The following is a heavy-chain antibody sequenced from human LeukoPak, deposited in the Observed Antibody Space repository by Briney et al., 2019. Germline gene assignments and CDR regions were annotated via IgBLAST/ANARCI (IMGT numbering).Heavy chain of an antibody. CDR3: AKDRGPDYDFWSGYYADNWFDP. J-gene: IGHJ5*02. CDR2: ISSSGSTI. Sequence: PGGSLRLSCAASGFTFSSYEMNWVRQAPGKGLEWVSYISSSGSTIYYADSVKGRFTISRDNSKNTLYLQMNSLRAEDTAVYYCAKDRGPDYDFWSGYYADNWFDPWGQGTLVTASS. CDR1: GFTFSSYE. V-gene: IGHV3-48*03. D-gene: IGHD3-3*01.